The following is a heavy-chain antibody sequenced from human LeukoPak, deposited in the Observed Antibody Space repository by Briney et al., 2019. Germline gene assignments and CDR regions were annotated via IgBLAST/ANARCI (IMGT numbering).Heavy chain of an antibody. V-gene: IGHV3-30-3*01. D-gene: IGHD3-22*01. CDR1: GFTFSSYA. J-gene: IGHJ4*02. Sequence: GGSLRLSCAASGFTFSSYAMHWVRQAPGKGLEWVAVISYDGSNKYYADSVKGRFTISRDNSKNTLYLQMNSLRAEETAVYYCARVAYDSSSYPFDYWGQGTLVTVSS. CDR2: ISYDGSNK. CDR3: ARVAYDSSSYPFDY.